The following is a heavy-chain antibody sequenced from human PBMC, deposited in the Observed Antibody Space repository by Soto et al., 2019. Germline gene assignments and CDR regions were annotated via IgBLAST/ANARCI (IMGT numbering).Heavy chain of an antibody. V-gene: IGHV3-33*01. CDR1: GFTFSSYG. D-gene: IGHD6-13*01. CDR3: VRDWQQLVPIL. J-gene: IGHJ4*02. Sequence: GGSLRLSCAASGFTFSSYGMHWVRQAPGKGLEWVAVIWYDGSNKYYADSVKGRFTISRDNSKNTLYLQMNSLRAEDTAVYYCVRDWQQLVPILWGQGTLVTVSS. CDR2: IWYDGSNK.